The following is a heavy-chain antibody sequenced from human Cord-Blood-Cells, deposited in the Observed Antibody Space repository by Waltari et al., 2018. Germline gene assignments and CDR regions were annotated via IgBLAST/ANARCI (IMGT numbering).Heavy chain of an antibody. Sequence: QVQLQQWGAGLLKPSETLSLTCAVYGGSFSGYYWSWIRQPPGKGLEWIGEINHSGSTNYNPSLKSRVTISVDTSKNQFSLKLSSVTAADTAVYYCARGLPPPGPAVAGGGWFDPWGQGTLVTVSS. V-gene: IGHV4-34*01. CDR3: ARGLPPPGPAVAGGGWFDP. D-gene: IGHD6-19*01. CDR1: GGSFSGYY. CDR2: INHSGST. J-gene: IGHJ5*02.